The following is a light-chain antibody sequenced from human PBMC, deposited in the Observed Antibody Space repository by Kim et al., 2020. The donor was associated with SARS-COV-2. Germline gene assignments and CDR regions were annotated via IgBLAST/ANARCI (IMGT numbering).Light chain of an antibody. Sequence: DIQMTQSPSTLSASVGDRVTITCRASQSISSWLAWYQQKPGKAPKVLIHKASSLESGVPSRFSGSGSGTEFTLTISSLQPDDFATYYCQQYDNYWTFGQGTKVDIK. J-gene: IGKJ1*01. V-gene: IGKV1-5*03. CDR3: QQYDNYWT. CDR1: QSISSW. CDR2: KAS.